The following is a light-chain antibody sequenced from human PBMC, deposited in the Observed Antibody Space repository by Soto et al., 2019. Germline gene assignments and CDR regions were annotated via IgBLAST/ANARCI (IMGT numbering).Light chain of an antibody. CDR2: GAS. Sequence: EIVLTQSPATLSLSPGERATLSCRASRSIGTYLAWYQQKPGQAPRLLMYGASNRATGIPARFSGSGSATDFTLTNSSLEHADFAVYYCQQRSNWPVTFGPGTKVDIK. CDR3: QQRSNWPVT. CDR1: RSIGTY. V-gene: IGKV3-11*01. J-gene: IGKJ3*01.